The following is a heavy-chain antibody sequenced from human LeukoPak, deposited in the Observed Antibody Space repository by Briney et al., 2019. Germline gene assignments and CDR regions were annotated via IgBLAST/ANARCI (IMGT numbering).Heavy chain of an antibody. D-gene: IGHD5-12*01. V-gene: IGHV3-66*02. CDR3: ARGYSGYDYFSDY. CDR1: GFTVSSNY. Sequence: EGSLRLSCAASGFTVSSNYMSWVRQAPGKGLEWVSVIYSGGSTYYADSVKGRFTISRDNSKNTLYLQMNSLRAEDTAVYYCARGYSGYDYFSDYWGQGTLVTVSS. CDR2: IYSGGST. J-gene: IGHJ4*02.